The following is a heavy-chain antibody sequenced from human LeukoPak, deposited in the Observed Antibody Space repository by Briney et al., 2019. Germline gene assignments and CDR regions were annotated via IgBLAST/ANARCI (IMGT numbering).Heavy chain of an antibody. Sequence: ASVKVSCKASGGTYTSYAISWVRQAPGQGLEWMGGIIPIFGTANYAQKFQGRVTITADESTSTAYMELSSLRSEDTAVYYCARGLATIRAFDYWGQGTLVTVSS. D-gene: IGHD5-24*01. V-gene: IGHV1-69*13. CDR2: IIPIFGTA. CDR1: GGTYTSYA. CDR3: ARGLATIRAFDY. J-gene: IGHJ4*02.